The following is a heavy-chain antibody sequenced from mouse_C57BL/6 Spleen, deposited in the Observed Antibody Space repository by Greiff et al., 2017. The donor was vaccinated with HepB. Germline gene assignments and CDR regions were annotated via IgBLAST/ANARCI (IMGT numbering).Heavy chain of an antibody. D-gene: IGHD2-5*01. CDR3: ATYSNYGAMDY. CDR1: GFTFSDYG. Sequence: DVKLVESGGGLVKPGGSLKLSCAASGFTFSDYGMHWVRQAPEKGLEWVAYISSGSSTIYYADTVKGRFTISRDNAKNTLFLQMTSLRSEDTAMYYCATYSNYGAMDYWGQGTSVTVSS. J-gene: IGHJ4*01. V-gene: IGHV5-17*01. CDR2: ISSGSSTI.